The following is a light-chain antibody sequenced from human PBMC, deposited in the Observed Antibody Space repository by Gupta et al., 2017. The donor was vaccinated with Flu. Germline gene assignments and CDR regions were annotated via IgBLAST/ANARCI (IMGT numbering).Light chain of an antibody. J-gene: IGKJ2*01. CDR2: TTS. CDR3: QQYDSYPHT. Sequence: SLSFASVGDTVIICWRGRHGINSCLAWYQQKAGKAPRLLIYTTSTVKTGIPSKFSGSGSGTDFTLTISGLQPDDFATYYCQQYDSYPHTFGQGTKVEIK. V-gene: IGKV1-5*03. CDR1: HGINSC.